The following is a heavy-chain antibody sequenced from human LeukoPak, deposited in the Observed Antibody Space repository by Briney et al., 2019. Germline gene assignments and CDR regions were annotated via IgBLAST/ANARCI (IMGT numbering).Heavy chain of an antibody. D-gene: IGHD6-19*01. J-gene: IGHJ3*02. CDR1: GGSISSYY. V-gene: IGHV4-59*01. Sequence: SETLSPTCTVSGGSISSYYGSWIRQPPGKGLEWIGYIYYSGSTNYNPSLKSRVTISVDTSKNQFSLKLSSATAADTAVYYCARAVAGNPYDAFDIWGQGTMVTVSS. CDR3: ARAVAGNPYDAFDI. CDR2: IYYSGST.